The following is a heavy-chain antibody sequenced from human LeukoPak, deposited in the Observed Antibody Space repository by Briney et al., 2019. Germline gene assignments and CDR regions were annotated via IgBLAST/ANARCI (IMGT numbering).Heavy chain of an antibody. CDR1: GFTVRNGW. D-gene: IGHD2/OR15-2a*01. Sequence: KPGGSLRLSCAASGFTVRNGWMSWVRQAPGKGLEWVGRIKSKTDGGTTDYAAPVKGRFTISRDDSKNTLYLRMNSLKTEDTAVYYCTTYNSRDAFDIWGQGTMVTVSP. V-gene: IGHV3-15*05. J-gene: IGHJ3*02. CDR3: TTYNSRDAFDI. CDR2: IKSKTDGGTT.